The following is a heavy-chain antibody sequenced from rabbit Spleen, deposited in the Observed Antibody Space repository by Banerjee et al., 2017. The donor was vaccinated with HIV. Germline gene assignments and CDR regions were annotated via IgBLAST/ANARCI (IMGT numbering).Heavy chain of an antibody. CDR3: ARDGAGGSYFAL. CDR2: IYTGSSGNT. Sequence: QQLVESGGDLVKPGASLTLTCKASGFSFSSGYDMCWVRQAPGKGLEWIACIYTGSSGNTYYASWAKGRFTISKTSSTTVTLQMTSLTVADTATYFCARDGAGGSYFALWGPGTLVTVS. CDR1: GFSFSSGYD. J-gene: IGHJ6*01. D-gene: IGHD8-1*01. V-gene: IGHV1S40*01.